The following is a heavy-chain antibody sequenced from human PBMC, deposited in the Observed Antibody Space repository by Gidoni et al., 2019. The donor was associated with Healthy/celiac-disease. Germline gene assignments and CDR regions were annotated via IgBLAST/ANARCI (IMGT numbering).Heavy chain of an antibody. V-gene: IGHV3-23*01. J-gene: IGHJ6*02. D-gene: IGHD3-22*01. CDR2: ISGSGGSP. CDR1: GFTFSSYA. CDR3: AKGEYYYDSSGYDYPLDEPLFDYGMDV. Sequence: EVQLLESGGGLVQPGGSLRLSCAASGFTFSSYAIIWVRPAPGKGLEWVSAISGSGGSPYYADSVKGRFTIARDNSKNTLYLQMNSLRAEDTDVDYCAKGEYYYDSSGYDYPLDEPLFDYGMDVWGQGTTVTVSS.